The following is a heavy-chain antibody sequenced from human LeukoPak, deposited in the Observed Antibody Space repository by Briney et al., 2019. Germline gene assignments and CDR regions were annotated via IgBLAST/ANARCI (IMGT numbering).Heavy chain of an antibody. CDR2: INHSGST. J-gene: IGHJ4*02. Sequence: SETLSLTCAVYGGSFSGYYWSWIRQPSGKGLEWIGEINHSGSTNYNPSLKSRVTISVDTSKNQFSLKLSSVTAADTAVYYCARALTSGGYDFWSGYYYLDYWGQGTLVTVSS. D-gene: IGHD3-3*01. CDR1: GGSFSGYY. V-gene: IGHV4-34*01. CDR3: ARALTSGGYDFWSGYYYLDY.